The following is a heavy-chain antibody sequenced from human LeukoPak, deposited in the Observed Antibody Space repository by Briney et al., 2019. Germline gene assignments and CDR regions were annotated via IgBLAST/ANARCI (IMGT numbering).Heavy chain of an antibody. J-gene: IGHJ4*02. CDR1: GFTFSHFA. V-gene: IGHV3-23*01. D-gene: IGHD3-10*01. Sequence: GGSLRLSCAVSGFTFSHFAMSWVRQAPGKGLQCDADFVKGRFTISRDNSKNTLYLQMTGLRAEDTAVYYCAKLKRVGIAPFDDWGQGILVTVSS. CDR3: AKLKRVGIAPFDD.